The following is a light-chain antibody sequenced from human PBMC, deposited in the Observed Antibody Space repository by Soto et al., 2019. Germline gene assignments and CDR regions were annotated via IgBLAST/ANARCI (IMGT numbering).Light chain of an antibody. J-gene: IGLJ1*01. V-gene: IGLV2-8*01. CDR1: SSDIGTYDY. Sequence: VLTQPPSASGSLGQSVTISCTGTSSDIGTYDYVSWYQQHPGRAPKLIIFEVSKRPSGVPERFSGSKSGNTASLIVSGLQPDDEAEYHCTSYTGDDFTFVFGTGTKVTVL. CDR2: EVS. CDR3: TSYTGDDFTFV.